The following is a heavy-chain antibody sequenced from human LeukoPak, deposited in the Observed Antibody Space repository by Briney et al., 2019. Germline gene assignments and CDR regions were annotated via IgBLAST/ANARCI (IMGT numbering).Heavy chain of an antibody. CDR3: ARDREVGRTMVRTQGYYYYYMDV. J-gene: IGHJ6*03. Sequence: PSGTLSLTCAVSGGSISGSNWWTWIRQSPGKGLEWIGEMYHSGSSNYNPSLKSRVSISLDKSKNQFSLKLSSVTAADTAVYYCARDREVGRTMVRTQGYYYYYMDVWGKGTTVTISS. D-gene: IGHD3-10*01. CDR2: MYHSGSS. CDR1: GGSISGSNW. V-gene: IGHV4-4*02.